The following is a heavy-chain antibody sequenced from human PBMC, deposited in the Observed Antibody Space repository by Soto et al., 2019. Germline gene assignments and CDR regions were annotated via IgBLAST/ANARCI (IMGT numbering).Heavy chain of an antibody. CDR2: IIPIFGTA. CDR3: AREYSSPLPYHYYYDGMDV. Sequence: QVQLVQSGAEVKKPGSSVKVSCKASGGTFSSYAISWVRQAPGQGLEWMGGIIPIFGTANYAQKFQGRVTMTAEESASTAYMELSSLRSEDTAVYYCAREYSSPLPYHYYYDGMDVWGRVPTVMVSS. V-gene: IGHV1-69*01. D-gene: IGHD6-13*01. J-gene: IGHJ6*02. CDR1: GGTFSSYA.